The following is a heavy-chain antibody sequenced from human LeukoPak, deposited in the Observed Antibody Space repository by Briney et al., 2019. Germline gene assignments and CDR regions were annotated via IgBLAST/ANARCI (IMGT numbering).Heavy chain of an antibody. V-gene: IGHV4-59*01. J-gene: IGHJ6*03. CDR1: GGSISSYY. CDR3: ARSILTGYYYYMDV. D-gene: IGHD3-9*01. CDR2: IYYSGST. Sequence: SETLSLTCTLSGGSISSYYWSWIQQPPRKGLGWIAYIYYSGSTNYNPSLKSRVTISVDTSKNQFSLKLSSVTAADTAVYYCARSILTGYYYYMDVWGKGTTVTISS.